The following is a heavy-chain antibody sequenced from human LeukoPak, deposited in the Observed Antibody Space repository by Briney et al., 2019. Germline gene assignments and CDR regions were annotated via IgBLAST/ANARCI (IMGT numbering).Heavy chain of an antibody. Sequence: PGRSLRLSCAASGFTFSSYGMHWVRQAPGKGLEWVAVIWYDGSKKYYADSVKGRFTISRDNSKNTLYLQMSSLSAEDTAVYYCARDRPYYFDYWGQGTPVTVSS. CDR1: GFTFSSYG. V-gene: IGHV3-33*01. CDR2: IWYDGSKK. CDR3: ARDRPYYFDY. J-gene: IGHJ4*02.